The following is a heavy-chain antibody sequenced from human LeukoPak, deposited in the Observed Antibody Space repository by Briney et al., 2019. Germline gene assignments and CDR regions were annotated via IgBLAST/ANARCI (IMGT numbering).Heavy chain of an antibody. V-gene: IGHV4-59*01. CDR1: GGSISSYY. J-gene: IGHJ4*02. CDR3: ARGAYCTNGVCYNDY. Sequence: PSETLSLTCTVSGGSISSYYWSWIRQPPGKGLEWMGYIYYSGSTNYNPSLKSRVTISVDTSKNQFSLKLGSVTAADTAVYYCARGAYCTNGVCYNDYWGQGTLVTVSS. CDR2: IYYSGST. D-gene: IGHD2-8*01.